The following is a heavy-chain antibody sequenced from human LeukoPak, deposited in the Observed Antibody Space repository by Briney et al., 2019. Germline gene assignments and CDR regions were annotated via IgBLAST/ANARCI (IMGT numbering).Heavy chain of an antibody. V-gene: IGHV3-23*01. CDR2: IRGSGDST. J-gene: IGHJ4*02. Sequence: GGSLRLSCAASGFTFGTYAMGWVRQAPGKGLEWVSAIRGSGDSTYSADSVKGRFTISRDNSKNTLYLQMNSLRAEDTAVYYCAKKRGSSCYAAVDSWGQGTLVTVSS. CDR3: AKKRGSSCYAAVDS. CDR1: GFTFGTYA. D-gene: IGHD2-2*01.